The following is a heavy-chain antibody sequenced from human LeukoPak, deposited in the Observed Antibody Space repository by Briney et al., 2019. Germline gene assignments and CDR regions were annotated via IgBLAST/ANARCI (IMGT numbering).Heavy chain of an antibody. CDR1: GFTFSSYW. CDR2: INGEGRNI. V-gene: IGHV3-74*01. D-gene: IGHD3-9*01. J-gene: IGHJ6*02. CDR3: TRDLMDYDVSTGLHHYYMDV. Sequence: PGGSLRLSCVAFGFTFSSYWMHWVRQDPRKGLVWVSRINGEGRNINYADSVRGRFTISRDNAKNTLYLQMNTLRVDDTAVYYCTRDLMDYDVSTGLHHYYMDVWGQGTTVTVSS.